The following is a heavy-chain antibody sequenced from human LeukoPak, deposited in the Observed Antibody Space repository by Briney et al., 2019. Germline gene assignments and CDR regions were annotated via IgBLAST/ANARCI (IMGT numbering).Heavy chain of an antibody. CDR1: GFTFSSYW. D-gene: IGHD2-8*02. Sequence: GGSLRLSCAASGFTFSSYWMSWVRQAPGKGLEWVANIKQDGSEKYYVDSVKGRFTISRDNAKNSLYLQMNSLRAEDTAVYYCARVAVSGPTGWFDSWGQAPWSSSPQ. CDR2: IKQDGSEK. CDR3: ARVAVSGPTGWFDS. J-gene: IGHJ5*01. V-gene: IGHV3-7*01.